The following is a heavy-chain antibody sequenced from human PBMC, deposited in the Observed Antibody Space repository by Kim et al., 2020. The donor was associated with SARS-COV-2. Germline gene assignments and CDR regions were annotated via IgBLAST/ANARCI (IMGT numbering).Heavy chain of an antibody. J-gene: IGHJ4*02. V-gene: IGHV3-30*02. CDR3: AKGARGSGYFDY. D-gene: IGHD5-12*01. Sequence: YYADSGKGRFTISGENSKNTRYLQMNSLRAEDTAVYYCAKGARGSGYFDYWGQGTLVTVSS.